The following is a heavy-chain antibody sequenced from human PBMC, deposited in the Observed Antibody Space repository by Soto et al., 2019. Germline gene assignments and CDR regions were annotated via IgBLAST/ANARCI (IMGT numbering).Heavy chain of an antibody. J-gene: IGHJ5*02. D-gene: IGHD2-2*03. V-gene: IGHV4-59*01. CDR3: ARVDIMLGWFDP. CDR2: IYYSGST. CDR1: GGSFSGYY. Sequence: SETLSLTCAVYGGSFSGYYWSLIRQPPGKGLEWIGYIYYSGSTNYNPSLKSRVTISVDTSKNQFSLKLSSVTAADTAVYYCARVDIMLGWFDPWGQGTLVTVSS.